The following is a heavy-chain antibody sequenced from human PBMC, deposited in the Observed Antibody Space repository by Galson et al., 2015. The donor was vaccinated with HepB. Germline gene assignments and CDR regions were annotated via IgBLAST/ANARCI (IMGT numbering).Heavy chain of an antibody. CDR1: GYTFTGYY. J-gene: IGHJ4*03. V-gene: IGHV1-2*02. D-gene: IGHD3-3*01. Sequence: SVTVSCKASGYTFTGYYMHWVRQAPGQGLEWMGWINPNSGGTNYAQKFQGRVTMTRDTSISTAYMELSRLRSDDTAVYYCARDDVTIFGVVIPKSICYFDYWGQGTLVTVSS. CDR2: INPNSGGT. CDR3: ARDDVTIFGVVIPKSICYFDY.